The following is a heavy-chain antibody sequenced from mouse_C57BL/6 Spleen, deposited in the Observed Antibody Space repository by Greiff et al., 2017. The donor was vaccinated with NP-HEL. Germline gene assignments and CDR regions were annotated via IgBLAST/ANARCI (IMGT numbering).Heavy chain of an antibody. V-gene: IGHV1-50*01. J-gene: IGHJ1*03. D-gene: IGHD2-2*01. CDR1: GYTFTSYW. CDR2: IDPSDSYT. Sequence: QVQLQQPGAELVKPGASVKLSCKASGYTFTSYWMQWVKQRPGQGLEWIGKIDPSDSYTNYNQKFKGKATLTVDTSSSTAYMQLSSLTSVDSAVNFCEREGYDWYVEGWGTGTTVTV. CDR3: EREGYDWYVEG.